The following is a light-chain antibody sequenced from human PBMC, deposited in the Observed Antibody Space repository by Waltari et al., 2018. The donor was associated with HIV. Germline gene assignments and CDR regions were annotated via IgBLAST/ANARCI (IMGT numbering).Light chain of an antibody. CDR1: SSDVGSYKS. Sequence: QSALTQPASVSGSPGQSITITCTGTSSDVGSYKSVSWYQQHPDKAPKFISYDVTNRPSGVSSRFSGSKSGNTASLTISGLQADDEADYFCNSYVAADTRIFGPGTKVTVL. CDR2: DVT. J-gene: IGLJ1*01. CDR3: NSYVAADTRI. V-gene: IGLV2-14*01.